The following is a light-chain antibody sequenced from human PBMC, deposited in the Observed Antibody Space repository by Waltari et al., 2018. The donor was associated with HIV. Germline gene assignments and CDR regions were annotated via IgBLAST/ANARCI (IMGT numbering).Light chain of an antibody. CDR3: QQYHRWPPLT. CDR2: GAS. CDR1: QSIGTN. J-gene: IGKJ4*01. Sequence: EIVMTQSPDTLSVSPGDRASLLCRASQSIGTNLAWYQHKPGQAPRLLIYGASTRATDIPARFSGSGSGTEFTLTISSLQSEDFAVYSCQQYHRWPPLTFGGGTKVEIK. V-gene: IGKV3-15*01.